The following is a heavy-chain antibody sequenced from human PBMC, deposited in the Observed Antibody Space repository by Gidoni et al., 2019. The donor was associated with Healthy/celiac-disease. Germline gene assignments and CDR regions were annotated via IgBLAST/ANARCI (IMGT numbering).Heavy chain of an antibody. CDR2: IYYSGST. Sequence: QLQLQESGPGLVKPSETLSLTCTVSGGSISSSSYYWGWIRQPPGKGLEWIGSIYYSGSTYYNPSLKSRVTISVDTSKNQFSLKLSSVTAADTAVYYCARHPLTTVTTEVDYWGQGTLVTVSS. J-gene: IGHJ4*02. CDR3: ARHPLTTVTTEVDY. V-gene: IGHV4-39*01. D-gene: IGHD4-17*01. CDR1: GGSISSSSYY.